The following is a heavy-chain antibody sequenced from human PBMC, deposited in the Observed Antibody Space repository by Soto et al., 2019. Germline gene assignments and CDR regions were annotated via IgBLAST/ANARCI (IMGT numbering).Heavy chain of an antibody. J-gene: IGHJ3*02. CDR2: ISGSGGST. CDR3: AKDLGNYYDSQNAFDI. Sequence: EVQLLESGGGLVQPGGSLRLSCAASGFTFSSYAMSWVRQAPGKGLEWVSAISGSGGSTYYADSVKGRFTISRDNSKNTLYLQMNSLRAEDTAVYYCAKDLGNYYDSQNAFDIWGQGTMVTVSS. D-gene: IGHD3-22*01. V-gene: IGHV3-23*01. CDR1: GFTFSSYA.